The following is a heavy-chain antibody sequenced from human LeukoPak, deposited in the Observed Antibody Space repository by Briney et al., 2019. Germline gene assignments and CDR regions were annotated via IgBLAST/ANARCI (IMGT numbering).Heavy chain of an antibody. Sequence: PSETLSLTCTVSGYSISSGYYWGWIRQPPGKGLEWIGSIYHSGSTYYNPSLKSRVTISVDTSKNQFSLKLSSVTAADTAVYYCARQTYSSGPCFDYWGQGTLVTVSS. V-gene: IGHV4-38-2*02. D-gene: IGHD6-19*01. CDR1: GYSISSGYY. CDR3: ARQTYSSGPCFDY. CDR2: IYHSGST. J-gene: IGHJ4*02.